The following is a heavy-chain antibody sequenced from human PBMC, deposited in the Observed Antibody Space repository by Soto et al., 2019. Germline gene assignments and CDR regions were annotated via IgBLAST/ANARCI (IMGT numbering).Heavy chain of an antibody. Sequence: PGGSLRLSCAASGFTFSSYAMSWVRQAPGKGLEWVSAMSCSGSSTYYADSVKGRFTISRDNAKNTLYLQMNSLRAEDTAVYYCARAWLRSSSWLLDDAFDIWGQGTMVTVSS. CDR1: GFTFSSYA. CDR3: ARAWLRSSSWLLDDAFDI. CDR2: MSCSGSST. D-gene: IGHD6-13*01. J-gene: IGHJ3*02. V-gene: IGHV3-23*01.